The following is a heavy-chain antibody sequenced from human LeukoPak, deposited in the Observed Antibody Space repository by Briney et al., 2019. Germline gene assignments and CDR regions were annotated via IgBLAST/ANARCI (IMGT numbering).Heavy chain of an antibody. CDR1: GGSISSYY. CDR2: IYYSGST. V-gene: IGHV4-59*01. Sequence: SETLSLTCTVSGGSISSYYWSWIRQPPGKGLEWIGYIYYSGSTNYNPSLKSRVTISVDTSKNQFSLKLSSVTAADTAVYYCARGKVKDFWSGNDAFDIWDQGTMVTVSS. J-gene: IGHJ3*02. CDR3: ARGKVKDFWSGNDAFDI. D-gene: IGHD3-3*01.